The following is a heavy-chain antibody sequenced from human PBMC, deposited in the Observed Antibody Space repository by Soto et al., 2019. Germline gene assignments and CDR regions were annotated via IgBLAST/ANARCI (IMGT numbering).Heavy chain of an antibody. J-gene: IGHJ5*02. CDR1: GYTFSGYY. V-gene: IGHV1-69*13. CDR2: IIPIFGTA. Sequence: SVKVACKGSGYTFSGYYMHWVRQKNGQGLEWMGGIIPIFGTANYAQKFQGRVTITADESTSTAYMELSSLRSEDTAVYYCARNSVDTAMVLLPFDPWGQGTLVTVSS. D-gene: IGHD5-18*01. CDR3: ARNSVDTAMVLLPFDP.